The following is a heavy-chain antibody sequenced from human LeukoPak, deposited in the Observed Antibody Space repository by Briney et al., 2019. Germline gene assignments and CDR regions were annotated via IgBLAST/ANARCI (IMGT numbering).Heavy chain of an antibody. J-gene: IGHJ6*04. D-gene: IGHD2-2*01. CDR2: ISYDGSNK. V-gene: IGHV3-30*18. CDR3: AKVVVPAARGFYYGMDV. Sequence: GGSLRLSCAASGFTFSSYGMHWVRQAPGKGLEWVAVISYDGSNKYYADSVKGRFTISRDNSKNTLYLQMNSLRAEDTAVYYCAKVVVPAARGFYYGMDVWGKGTAVTVSP. CDR1: GFTFSSYG.